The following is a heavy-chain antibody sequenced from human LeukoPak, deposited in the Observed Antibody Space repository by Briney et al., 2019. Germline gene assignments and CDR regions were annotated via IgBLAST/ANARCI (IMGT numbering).Heavy chain of an antibody. D-gene: IGHD6-19*01. CDR3: ARASGWYERGPDYYYYYMDV. Sequence: GGSLRLSCAASGFTFSSYDIHWVRQATGKGLEWVSGIGTAGEIYYPGSVKGRFTISRENAKNSLYLQMNSLRAEDTAVYYCARASGWYERGPDYYYYYMDVWGKGTTVTVSS. V-gene: IGHV3-13*01. J-gene: IGHJ6*03. CDR1: GFTFSSYD. CDR2: IGTAGEI.